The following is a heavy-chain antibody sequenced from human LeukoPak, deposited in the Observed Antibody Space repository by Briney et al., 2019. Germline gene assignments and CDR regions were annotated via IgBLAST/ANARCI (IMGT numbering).Heavy chain of an antibody. CDR1: GYTFTSYA. V-gene: IGHV1-3*01. D-gene: IGHD6-13*01. Sequence: GASVKVSCKASGYTFTSYAMHWVRQAPGQRLEWMGWINAGNGNTKYLQKFQGRVTITRDTSASTAYMELSSLRSEDTAVYYCARADWAAAGNYWGQGTLVTVSS. J-gene: IGHJ4*02. CDR2: INAGNGNT. CDR3: ARADWAAAGNY.